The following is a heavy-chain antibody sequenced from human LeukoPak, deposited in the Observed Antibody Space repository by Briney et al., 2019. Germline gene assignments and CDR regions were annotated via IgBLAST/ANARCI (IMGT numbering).Heavy chain of an antibody. CDR3: ARDTVGGRIRAWFDI. V-gene: IGHV4-59*12. D-gene: IGHD3-16*01. CDR2: IYHSGSP. J-gene: IGHJ3*02. Sequence: KTSETLSLTCTVSGGSISSFYWSWIRQAPGKGLEWIGNIYHSGSPNYNPSLKSRVTISVDTSKNQFSLKLSSVTAADTAVYYCARDTVGGRIRAWFDIWGQGTMVTVSS. CDR1: GGSISSFY.